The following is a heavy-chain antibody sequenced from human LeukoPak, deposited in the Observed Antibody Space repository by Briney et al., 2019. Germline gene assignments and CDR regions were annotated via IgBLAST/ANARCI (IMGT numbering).Heavy chain of an antibody. CDR2: IVSNGGST. Sequence: PGGSLRLSCSASGFTFNSSAMHCVRQAPGKGLEYVSAIVSNGGSTYYADSVKGRFTISRDNSKNTLYLQMSSLRAEDTAVYYCVKPSGYSGYGYFFDYWGQGTLVTVSS. D-gene: IGHD5-12*01. CDR1: GFTFNSSA. V-gene: IGHV3-64D*06. J-gene: IGHJ4*02. CDR3: VKPSGYSGYGYFFDY.